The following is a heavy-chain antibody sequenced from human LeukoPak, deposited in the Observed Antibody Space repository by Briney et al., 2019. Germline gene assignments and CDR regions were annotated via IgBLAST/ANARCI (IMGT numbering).Heavy chain of an antibody. D-gene: IGHD2-2*01. CDR3: ARATLVVPAAAYYYYYMDV. Sequence: SETLSLTCTVSGGSISSGSYYWSWIRQPAGKGLEWIVRIYTSGSTNYNPSLKSRVTISVDTSKNQFSLKLSSVTAADTAVYYCARATLVVPAAAYYYYYMDVWGKGTTVTISS. CDR2: IYTSGST. CDR1: GGSISSGSYY. J-gene: IGHJ6*03. V-gene: IGHV4-61*02.